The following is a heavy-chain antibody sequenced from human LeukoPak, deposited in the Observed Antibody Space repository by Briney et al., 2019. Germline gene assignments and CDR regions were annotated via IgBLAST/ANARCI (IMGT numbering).Heavy chain of an antibody. Sequence: SETLSLTCTVSGGSISSSGYYWGWIRQPPGKGLEWIGSIYYSGSTYYNPSLKSRVTISVDTSKNQFSLKLSSVTAADTAVYYCARPASKGYSHSYTYYYYYYMDVWGKGTTVTVSS. CDR3: ARPASKGYSHSYTYYYYYYMDV. CDR1: GGSISSSGYY. J-gene: IGHJ6*03. V-gene: IGHV4-39*01. CDR2: IYYSGST. D-gene: IGHD3-16*02.